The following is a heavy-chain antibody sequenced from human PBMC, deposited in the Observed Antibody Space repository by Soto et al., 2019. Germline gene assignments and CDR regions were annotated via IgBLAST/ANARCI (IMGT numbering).Heavy chain of an antibody. V-gene: IGHV3-7*02. CDR3: GRSISGWARFDF. CDR2: IKPDGSEK. CDR1: GFTFSSHW. D-gene: IGHD6-19*01. Sequence: PGGSLRLSCAASGFTFSSHWMSWVRQAPGKGLEWVANIKPDGSEKWYVDSVKGRFTISRDNAKNSLYLQMNSLRAEDTAVYYCGRSISGWARFDFWGQGILVTVSS. J-gene: IGHJ4*02.